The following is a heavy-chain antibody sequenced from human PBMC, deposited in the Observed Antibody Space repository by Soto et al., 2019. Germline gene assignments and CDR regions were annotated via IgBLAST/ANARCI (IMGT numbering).Heavy chain of an antibody. Sequence: QVTLKESGPTLVKPTQTLTLTCTFSGFSLTTNRVVLGWVRQPPGKAPSWLAFIYGDDDKRYSPSLWSRLTITKYTSKNQVVLTMTNLDPVDTATYYCVHRTTVTSDDYWGRGTLVTVSS. CDR1: GFSLTTNRVV. CDR3: VHRTTVTSDDY. D-gene: IGHD4-17*01. V-gene: IGHV2-5*02. J-gene: IGHJ4*02. CDR2: IYGDDDK.